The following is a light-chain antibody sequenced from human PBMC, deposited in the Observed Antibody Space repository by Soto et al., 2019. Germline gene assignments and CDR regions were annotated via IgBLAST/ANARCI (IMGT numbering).Light chain of an antibody. CDR2: YDS. Sequence: SYELTQPPSVSVAQGKTARITCGGNNIGSKSVHWYQQKPGQAPVLVIYYDSDRPSGIPERFSGSNSGNTATLTISRVEAGDEADYYCQVWDSSSDHSWVFGGGTKLTVL. J-gene: IGLJ3*02. CDR3: QVWDSSSDHSWV. V-gene: IGLV3-21*04. CDR1: NIGSKS.